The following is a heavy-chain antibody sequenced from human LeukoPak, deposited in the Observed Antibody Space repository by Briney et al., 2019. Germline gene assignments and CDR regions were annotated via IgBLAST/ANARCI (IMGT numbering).Heavy chain of an antibody. CDR3: ASWTNNYYYYGMDV. D-gene: IGHD3-3*01. CDR1: GFTFSSYG. V-gene: IGHV3-33*01. Sequence: PGGSLRLSCAASGFTFSSYGMHWVRQAPGKGLEWVAVIWYDGSNKYYADSVKGRFTISRDNPKNTLYLQMNSLRAEDTAAYYCASWTNNYYYYGMDVWGQGTTVTVSS. CDR2: IWYDGSNK. J-gene: IGHJ6*02.